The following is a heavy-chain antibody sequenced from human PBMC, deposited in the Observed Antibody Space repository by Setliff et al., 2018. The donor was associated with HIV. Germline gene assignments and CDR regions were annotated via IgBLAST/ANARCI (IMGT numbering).Heavy chain of an antibody. Sequence: PGGSLRLSCVTSGFTFDDYGMSWVRQAPGKGLEWVSGIYSGGSTDYRDSVKGRFTISRDNSMNSMRVEDTAVYYCARVRQQSGWFGLGSWGQGTLVTVSS. CDR1: GFTFDDYG. D-gene: IGHD6-19*01. CDR2: IYSGGST. J-gene: IGHJ4*02. CDR3: ARVRQQSGWFGLGS. V-gene: IGHV3-66*02.